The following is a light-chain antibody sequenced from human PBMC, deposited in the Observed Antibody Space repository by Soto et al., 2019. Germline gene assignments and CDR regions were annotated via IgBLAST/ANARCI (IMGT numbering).Light chain of an antibody. J-gene: IGKJ1*01. V-gene: IGKV3-20*01. CDR1: QTVNSRF. CDR3: QQYTDWPLT. CDR2: GAS. Sequence: EIVLTQSPDTLSLSPVERATLSCRSSQTVNSRFLAWYQQKPGQAPRLLIYGASTRATGIPDRFSGSGSGTDFTLTISRLEPEDFAVYYCQQYTDWPLTFGQGTKVDIK.